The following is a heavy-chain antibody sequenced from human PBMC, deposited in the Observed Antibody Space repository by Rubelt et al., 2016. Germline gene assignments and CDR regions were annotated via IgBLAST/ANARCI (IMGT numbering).Heavy chain of an antibody. CDR3: ARGSSGWSPF. D-gene: IGHD6-19*01. CDR1: GGTFSSYA. J-gene: IGHJ4*02. CDR2: INPNSGDT. Sequence: QVQLVQSGAEVKKPGSSVKVSCKASGGTFSSYAISWVRQAPGQGPEWMGWINPNSGDTNYAQKFQGRVTMTREPSISAADMELSRLRSDDTAVYYCARGSSGWSPFWGQGTLVTVSS. V-gene: IGHV1-2*02.